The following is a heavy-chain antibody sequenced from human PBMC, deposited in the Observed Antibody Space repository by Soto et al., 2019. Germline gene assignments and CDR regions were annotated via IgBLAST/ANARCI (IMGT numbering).Heavy chain of an antibody. CDR3: AKETGDSSYWYFDL. CDR2: ISGSGDST. CDR1: GFTFSSYA. V-gene: IGHV3-23*01. D-gene: IGHD2-21*02. J-gene: IGHJ2*01. Sequence: GSLRLSCAASGFTFSSYAMSWVRQAPGKGLEWVSTISGSGDSTYYADSVKGRFTISRHNSKNTLYLQMNSLRAEDTAVYFCAKETGDSSYWYFDLWGRGTLVTVSS.